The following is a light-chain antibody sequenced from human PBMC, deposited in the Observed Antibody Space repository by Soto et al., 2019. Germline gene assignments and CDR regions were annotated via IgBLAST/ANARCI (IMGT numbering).Light chain of an antibody. V-gene: IGLV2-14*01. CDR1: GSDIDDYYY. J-gene: IGLJ1*01. CDR2: EVS. Sequence: QSVLTQPASVSGSPGQSITVSRTENGSDIDDYYYVSWYQQHPDKAPKLMIYEVSNRPSGVSSRFSGSKSGNTASLTISGLQAEDEADYYCSSYASSSTPLYVFGTGTKLTVL. CDR3: SSYASSSTPLYV.